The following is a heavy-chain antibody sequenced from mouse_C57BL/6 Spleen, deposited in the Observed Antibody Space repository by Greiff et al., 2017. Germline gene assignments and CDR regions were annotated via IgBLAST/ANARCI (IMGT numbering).Heavy chain of an antibody. D-gene: IGHD1-1*01. CDR3: ARPTVVAKYYAMDY. V-gene: IGHV1-72*01. CDR1: GYTFTSYW. Sequence: VQLQQPGAELVKPGASVKLSCKASGYTFTSYWMHWVKQRPGRGLEWIGRIDPNSGGTKYNEKYKSKATLTVDKPSSPAYMQLSSLTSEDSAVYYCARPTVVAKYYAMDYWGQGTSVTVSS. CDR2: IDPNSGGT. J-gene: IGHJ4*01.